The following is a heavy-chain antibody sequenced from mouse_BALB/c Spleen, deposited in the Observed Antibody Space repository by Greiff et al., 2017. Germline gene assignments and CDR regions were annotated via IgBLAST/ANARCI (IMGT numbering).Heavy chain of an antibody. Sequence: VKVEESGPGLVAPSQSLSITCTVSGFSLTSYGVHWVRQPPGKGLEWLGVIWAGGSTNYNSALMSRLSISKDNSKSQVFLKMNSLQTDDTAMYYCARDHGSSYGWFAYWGQGTLVTVSA. V-gene: IGHV2-9*02. CDR1: GFSLTSYG. D-gene: IGHD1-1*01. CDR3: ARDHGSSYGWFAY. J-gene: IGHJ3*01. CDR2: IWAGGST.